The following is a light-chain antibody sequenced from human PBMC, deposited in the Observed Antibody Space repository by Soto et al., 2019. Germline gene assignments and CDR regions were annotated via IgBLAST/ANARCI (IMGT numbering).Light chain of an antibody. V-gene: IGKV3-20*01. CDR2: GAS. J-gene: IGKJ4*01. CDR1: QSVSSSY. Sequence: EIVLTQSPGTLSLSPGERATLSCRASQSVSSSYLAWYQQKPGQAPRLLIYGASSRANGIPDRFSGSGSGTDSTLTISRLEAEDFAVYCCQQYGSSPLTFGGGTKVEIK. CDR3: QQYGSSPLT.